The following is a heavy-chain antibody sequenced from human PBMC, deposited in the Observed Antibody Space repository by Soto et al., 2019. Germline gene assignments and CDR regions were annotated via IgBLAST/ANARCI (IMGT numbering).Heavy chain of an antibody. CDR1: GFTFSSYG. J-gene: IGHJ3*01. CDR2: ITGNGDDS. D-gene: IGHD2-21*02. CDR3: AKAPYWRGPGCYSRSFDV. Sequence: GGSLRLSCSASGFTFSSYGMTWVRQAQGKGLEWVSSITGNGDDSHYADSVTGRFTISRDNARSTLYLEMNSLRVEDTAVYYSAKAPYWRGPGCYSRSFDVWGQGTVIPVSS. V-gene: IGHV3-23*01.